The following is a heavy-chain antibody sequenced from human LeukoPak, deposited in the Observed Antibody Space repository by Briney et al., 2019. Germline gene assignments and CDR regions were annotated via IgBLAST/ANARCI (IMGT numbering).Heavy chain of an antibody. Sequence: SETLSLTCTVSGGSISRYYWSWIRQPPGKGLEWIGYIYYSGSTNYNPSLKSRVTISVDTSKNQFSLKLSSVTAADTAVYYCAGKSSSWGHFDYWGQGTLVTVSS. V-gene: IGHV4-59*01. D-gene: IGHD6-13*01. J-gene: IGHJ4*02. CDR3: AGKSSSWGHFDY. CDR2: IYYSGST. CDR1: GGSISRYY.